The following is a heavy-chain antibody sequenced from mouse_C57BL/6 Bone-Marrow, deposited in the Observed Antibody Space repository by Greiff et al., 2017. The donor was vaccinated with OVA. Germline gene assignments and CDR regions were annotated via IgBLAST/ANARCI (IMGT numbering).Heavy chain of an antibody. CDR2: ISSGGSYT. V-gene: IGHV5-6*01. D-gene: IGHD1-1*01. CDR3: ARPDYYGSSYPWFAY. J-gene: IGHJ3*01. CDR1: GFTFSSYG. Sequence: EVKLMESGGDLVKPGGSLKLSCAASGFTFSSYGMSWVRQTPDKRLEWVATISSGGSYTYYPDSVKGRFTISRDNAKNTLYLQMSSLKSEDTAMYYCARPDYYGSSYPWFAYWGQGTLVTVSA.